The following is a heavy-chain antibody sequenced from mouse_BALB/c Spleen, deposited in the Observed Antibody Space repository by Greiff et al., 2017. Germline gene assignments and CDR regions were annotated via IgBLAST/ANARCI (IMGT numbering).Heavy chain of an antibody. CDR3: ARWGLGGTHWYFDV. CDR1: GYAFTSYN. D-gene: IGHD4-1*01. V-gene: IGHV1S135*01. CDR2: IDPYNGGT. Sequence: EVQLQQSGPELVKPGASVKVSCKASGYAFTSYNMYWVKQSHGKSLEWIGYIDPYNGGTSYNQKFKGKATLTVDKSSSTAYMHLNSLTSEDSAVYYCARWGLGGTHWYFDVWGAGTTVTVSS. J-gene: IGHJ1*01.